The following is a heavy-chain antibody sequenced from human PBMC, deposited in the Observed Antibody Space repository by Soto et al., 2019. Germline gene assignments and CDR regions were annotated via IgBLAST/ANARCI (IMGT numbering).Heavy chain of an antibody. J-gene: IGHJ5*02. Sequence: QVQLVQSGAEVKKPRSSVKVSCKASGGTFSSSAISWVRQAPGQGVEWRGGIFPIFGTANYAQEFQGRVTITPDDSTGTAYVGLSSRRSEDTAVYYCAGEVGATLNWFDPWGQGTLVTVSS. CDR2: IFPIFGTA. CDR3: AGEVGATLNWFDP. CDR1: GGTFSSSA. D-gene: IGHD1-26*01. V-gene: IGHV1-69*01.